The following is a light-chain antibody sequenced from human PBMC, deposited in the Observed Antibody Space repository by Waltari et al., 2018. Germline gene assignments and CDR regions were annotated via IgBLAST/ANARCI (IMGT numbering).Light chain of an antibody. V-gene: IGKV3-11*01. Sequence: DIVLTQSPATLSLSPGERATLSCWASQSVSNYLAWYHQKPGQAPRLLIYDASNRATGIPARFSGSGSGTDFTLTISSLEPEDFAVYYCQQRSNWPPVWTFGQGTKVEIK. J-gene: IGKJ1*01. CDR3: QQRSNWPPVWT. CDR2: DAS. CDR1: QSVSNY.